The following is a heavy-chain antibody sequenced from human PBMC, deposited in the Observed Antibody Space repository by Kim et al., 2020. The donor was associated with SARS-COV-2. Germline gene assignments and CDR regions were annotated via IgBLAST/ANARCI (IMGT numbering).Heavy chain of an antibody. Sequence: ASVKVSCKASGYTFPGYYMHWVRQAPGQGLEWMGWINPNSGGTNYAQKFQGRVTMTRDTSISTAYMELSRLRSDDTAVYYCALGQWLPFGAFDIWGQGTMVTVSS. CDR3: ALGQWLPFGAFDI. CDR1: GYTFPGYY. D-gene: IGHD6-19*01. CDR2: INPNSGGT. J-gene: IGHJ3*02. V-gene: IGHV1-2*02.